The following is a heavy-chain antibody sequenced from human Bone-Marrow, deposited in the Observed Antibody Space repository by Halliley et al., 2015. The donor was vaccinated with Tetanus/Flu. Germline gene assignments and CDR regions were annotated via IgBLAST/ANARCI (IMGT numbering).Heavy chain of an antibody. CDR2: IDAGGIN. V-gene: IGHV4-61*07. CDR3: ARLGRRDGHKYFY. D-gene: IGHD2-2*01. J-gene: IGHJ4*02. Sequence: SGYIDAGGINNNNPTLRNRIAMSVGTSKNQFSLKLTSGTAADTAVYYCARLGRRDGHKYFYWGQGTLVTVSP.